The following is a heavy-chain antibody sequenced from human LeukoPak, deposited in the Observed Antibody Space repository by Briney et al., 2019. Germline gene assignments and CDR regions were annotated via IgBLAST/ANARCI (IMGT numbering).Heavy chain of an antibody. CDR3: ARKGGHFDY. CDR2: IYYNGST. D-gene: IGHD2-15*01. J-gene: IGHJ4*02. Sequence: PSETLSLTCTVSGGSISYYYWSWIRQSPGKGLEWIGYIYYNGSTDYNPSLKSRVTISVDMSKNQFSVKVTSVTAADTAIYYCARKGGHFDYWGQGTLVTVSS. CDR1: GGSISYYY. V-gene: IGHV4-59*01.